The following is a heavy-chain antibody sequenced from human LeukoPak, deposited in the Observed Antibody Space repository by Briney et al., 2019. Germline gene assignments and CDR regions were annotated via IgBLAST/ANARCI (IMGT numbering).Heavy chain of an antibody. CDR2: IYHSGST. D-gene: IGHD4-23*01. V-gene: IGHV4-39*07. CDR1: GGSFNRSGYY. CDR3: ARNGGNSDFDY. Sequence: SETLSLTCTVSGGSFNRSGYYWGWIRQPPGKGLEWIGEIYHSGSTNYNPSLKSRVTISVDKSKNQFSLKLSSVTAADTAVYYCARNGGNSDFDYWGQGTLVTVSS. J-gene: IGHJ4*02.